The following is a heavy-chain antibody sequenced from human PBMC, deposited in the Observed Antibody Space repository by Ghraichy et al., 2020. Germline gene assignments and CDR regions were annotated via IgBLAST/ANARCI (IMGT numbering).Heavy chain of an antibody. CDR2: INADGSEI. V-gene: IGHV3-7*04. D-gene: IGHD1-26*01. CDR3: ARDPEWGALDI. CDR1: GFIFSTSS. Sequence: GGSLRLSCAASGFIFSTSSMTWVRQAPGKGLERVADINADGSEIHYVDSVKGRFSISKDNAKNSLYLQLNSLRADDTAMYYCARDPEWGALDIWGQGTVVTVSS. J-gene: IGHJ3*02.